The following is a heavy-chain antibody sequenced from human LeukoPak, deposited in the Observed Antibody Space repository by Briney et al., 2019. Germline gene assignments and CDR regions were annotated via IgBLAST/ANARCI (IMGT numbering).Heavy chain of an antibody. CDR2: IYPGDSDT. CDR3: ARGGPMRPPLVMAAFDI. V-gene: IGHV5-51*01. J-gene: IGHJ3*02. Sequence: GESLKISCKGSGYSFTSYWIGWVRQMPGKGLEWMGIIYPGDSDTRYSPSFQGQVTISADKSISTAYLQWSNLKASDTAMYYCARGGPMRPPLVMAAFDIWGQGTMVTVSS. D-gene: IGHD2-21*01. CDR1: GYSFTSYW.